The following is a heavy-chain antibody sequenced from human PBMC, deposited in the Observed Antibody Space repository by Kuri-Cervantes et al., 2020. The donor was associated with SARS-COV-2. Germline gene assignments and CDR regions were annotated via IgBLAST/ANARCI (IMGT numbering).Heavy chain of an antibody. CDR2: INHSGST. CDR3: ARDMKAEYYYDSSGYYGY. V-gene: IGHV4-34*01. J-gene: IGHJ4*02. CDR1: GGSFSGYY. D-gene: IGHD3-22*01. Sequence: SETLSLTCAVYGGSFSGYYWSWIRQPPGKGLEWIGEINHSGSTNYNPSLKSRVTISVDTSKNQFSLKLSSVTAADTAVYYCARDMKAEYYYDSSGYYGYWGQGTLVTVS.